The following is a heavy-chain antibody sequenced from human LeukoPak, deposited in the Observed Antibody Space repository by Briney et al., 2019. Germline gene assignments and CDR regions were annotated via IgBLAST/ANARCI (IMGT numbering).Heavy chain of an antibody. J-gene: IGHJ4*02. CDR1: GYTFTSYG. CDR3: ARDRRITIFRVVITPLNY. V-gene: IGHV1-18*01. Sequence: GASVKVSCKASGYTFTSYGISRVRQAPGQGLEWMGWISAYNGNTNYAQKLQGRVTMTTDTSASTAYMEPRSLRSDDTAVYYCARDRRITIFRVVITPLNYWGQGTLVTVSS. CDR2: ISAYNGNT. D-gene: IGHD3-3*01.